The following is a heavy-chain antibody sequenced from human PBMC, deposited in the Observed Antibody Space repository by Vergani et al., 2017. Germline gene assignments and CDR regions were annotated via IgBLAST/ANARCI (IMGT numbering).Heavy chain of an antibody. CDR2: IYYSGST. Sequence: QVQLQESGPGLVKPSQTLSLTCTVSGGSISSGGYYWSWIRQHPGKGLEWIGYIYYSGSTYYNPSLKSRVTISVDTSKNKFSLKLSSVTAADTAVYYCARDTVTTKGDAFDIWGQGTMVTVSS. J-gene: IGHJ3*02. V-gene: IGHV4-31*03. CDR3: ARDTVTTKGDAFDI. D-gene: IGHD4-17*01. CDR1: GGSISSGGYY.